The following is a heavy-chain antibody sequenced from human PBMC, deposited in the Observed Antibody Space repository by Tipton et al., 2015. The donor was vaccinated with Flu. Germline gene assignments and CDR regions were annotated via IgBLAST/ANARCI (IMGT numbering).Heavy chain of an antibody. V-gene: IGHV1-69*01. CDR2: IIPIFGTA. D-gene: IGHD3-22*01. CDR1: GGTFSSYA. J-gene: IGHJ3*02. Sequence: QLVQSGAEVKKPGSSVKVSCKASGGTFSSYAISWVRQAPGQGLEWMGWIIPIFGTANYAQKFQGRVTITADESTSTAYMELRSLRSEDTAVYYCASGTYYSVSSVRTDAFDTWGQGTMVTVSS. CDR3: ASGTYYSVSSVRTDAFDT.